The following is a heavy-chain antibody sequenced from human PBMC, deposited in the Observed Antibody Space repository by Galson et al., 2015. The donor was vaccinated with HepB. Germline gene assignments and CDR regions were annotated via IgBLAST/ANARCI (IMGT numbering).Heavy chain of an antibody. CDR2: IGENGDYI. V-gene: IGHV3-23*01. J-gene: IGHJ6*03. CDR3: ARAVIGTPDDSYNYFMAV. CDR1: GFSFSDFS. Sequence: SLRLSCAASGFSFSDFSMAWVRQIPGKGLEWVSGIGENGDYIYYANSVKGRFTISRDDSKNTLYLQMNSLRVGDTGVYYCARAVIGTPDDSYNYFMAVWGKGTTVTVSS. D-gene: IGHD2-15*01.